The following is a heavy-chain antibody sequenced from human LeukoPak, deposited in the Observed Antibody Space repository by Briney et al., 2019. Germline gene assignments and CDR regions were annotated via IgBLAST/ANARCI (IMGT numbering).Heavy chain of an antibody. CDR1: GGSISTYY. V-gene: IGHV4-59*01. CDR3: ASYEIELNPDAFDI. Sequence: SETLSLTCTVSGGSISTYYWSWIRQPPGKGLEWIGYIYYSGSTNYNPSLKSRVTISVDTSKNQFSLNLSSVTAADTAVYYCASYEIELNPDAFDIWGQGTMVTVSS. CDR2: IYYSGST. J-gene: IGHJ3*02. D-gene: IGHD3-9*01.